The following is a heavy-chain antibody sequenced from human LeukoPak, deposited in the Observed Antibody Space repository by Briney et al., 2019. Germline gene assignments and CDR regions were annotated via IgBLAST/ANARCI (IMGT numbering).Heavy chain of an antibody. J-gene: IGHJ4*02. CDR3: AKDQEGYCSGGSCYLGY. CDR2: INSDGSST. CDR1: GFTFSSYW. Sequence: PGGSLRLSCAASGFTFSSYWMHWVRQAPGKGRVWVSRINSDGSSTSYADSVKGRFTISRDNSKNTLYLQMNSLRAEDTAVYYCAKDQEGYCSGGSCYLGYWGQGTLVTVSS. V-gene: IGHV3-74*01. D-gene: IGHD2-15*01.